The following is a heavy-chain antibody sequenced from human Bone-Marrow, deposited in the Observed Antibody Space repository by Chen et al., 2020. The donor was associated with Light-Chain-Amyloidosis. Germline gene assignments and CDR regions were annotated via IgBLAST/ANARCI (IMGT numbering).Heavy chain of an antibody. V-gene: IGHV3-23*01. CDR3: AKDISYDDILPGYPADAFDI. D-gene: IGHD3-9*01. CDR2: ISGSGGSR. Sequence: VRQAPGKGLEWVSTISGSGGSRYYGDSVKGRLTISRDNSKDALFLQMNSLRAEDTAVYYCAKDISYDDILPGYPADAFDIWGQGTMVTVSS. J-gene: IGHJ3*02.